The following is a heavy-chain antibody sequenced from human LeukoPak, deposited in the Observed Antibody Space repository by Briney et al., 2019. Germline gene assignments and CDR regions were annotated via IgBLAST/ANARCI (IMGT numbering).Heavy chain of an antibody. CDR2: IYYSGTT. CDR3: ARALIAVAGTNFDY. D-gene: IGHD6-19*01. CDR1: GGSITTYY. J-gene: IGHJ4*02. V-gene: IGHV4-59*12. Sequence: APQTLSLTCTVSGGSITTYYRNWVRQPPGKGLGWVGYIYYSGTTNYNPSIKSRVTISVDTSKNQCSLKRSSGTAADTAVYYCARALIAVAGTNFDYWGQGTLVTVSS.